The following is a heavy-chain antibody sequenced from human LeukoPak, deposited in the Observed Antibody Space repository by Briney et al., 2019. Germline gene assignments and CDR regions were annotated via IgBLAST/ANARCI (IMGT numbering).Heavy chain of an antibody. CDR2: INPNSGGT. CDR3: ARGTHGGIVGATDFDY. CDR1: GYTFTGYY. Sequence: GASVKVSCKASGYTFTGYYMHWVRQAPGQGLEWMGWINPNSGGTNYAQKFQGRVTITRNTSISTAYMELSSLRSEDTAVYYCARGTHGGIVGATDFDYWGQGTLVTVSS. V-gene: IGHV1-2*02. D-gene: IGHD1-26*01. J-gene: IGHJ4*02.